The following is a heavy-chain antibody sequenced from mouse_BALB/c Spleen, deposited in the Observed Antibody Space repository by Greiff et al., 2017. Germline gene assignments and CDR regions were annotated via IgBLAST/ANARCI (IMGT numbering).Heavy chain of an antibody. V-gene: IGHV5-17*02. J-gene: IGHJ3*01. CDR2: ISSGSSTI. Sequence: DVMLVESGGGLVQPGGSRKLSCAASGFTFSSFGMHWVRQAPEKGLEWVAYISSGSSTIYYADTVKGRFTISRDNPKNTLFLQMTSLRSEDTAMYYCARERFAYWGQGTLVTVSA. CDR1: GFTFSSFG. CDR3: ARERFAY.